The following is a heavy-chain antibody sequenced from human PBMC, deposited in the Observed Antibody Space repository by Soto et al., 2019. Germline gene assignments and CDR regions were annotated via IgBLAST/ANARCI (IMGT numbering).Heavy chain of an antibody. CDR1: GGSISSYY. J-gene: IGHJ3*02. V-gene: IGHV4-59*01. Sequence: QVQLQESGPGLVKPSETLSLTCTVSGGSISSYYWSWIRQPPGKGLEWIGYIYYSGSTNYNPSLKSRVTISVDTSKNQFSLKLSSVTAADTAVYYCAREGSGYVHAFDIWGQGTMVTVSS. CDR3: AREGSGYVHAFDI. CDR2: IYYSGST. D-gene: IGHD3-22*01.